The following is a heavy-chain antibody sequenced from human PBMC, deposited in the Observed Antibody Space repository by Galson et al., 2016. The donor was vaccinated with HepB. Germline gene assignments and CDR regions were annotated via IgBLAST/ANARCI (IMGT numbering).Heavy chain of an antibody. CDR1: GVSISSRNW. CDR3: ARVEVSGGFDY. V-gene: IGHV4-4*02. CDR2: VFHSGST. D-gene: IGHD3-16*01. Sequence: ETLSLTCAVSGVSISSRNWWSWVRQPPGKGLEWIGEVFHSGSTNYNPSLKSRVTISGDKSKNLFSLNLNSVTAADTAVYYCARVEVSGGFDYWGQGTLVTVSS. J-gene: IGHJ4*02.